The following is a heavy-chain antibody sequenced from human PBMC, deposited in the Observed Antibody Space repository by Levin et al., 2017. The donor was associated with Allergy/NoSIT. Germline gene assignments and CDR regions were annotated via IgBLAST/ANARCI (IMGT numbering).Heavy chain of an antibody. D-gene: IGHD3-22*01. V-gene: IGHV3-15*01. Sequence: KLGESLKISCEASGFTFSYVWMTWVRQTPGKGLEWVGHIKSKSDGATVDYAAPVKGRFAISRDDSKNTLYLQMNSLQIEDTAVYYCTTILDYFDNSGHHIEGGTWGQGALVTVSS. J-gene: IGHJ4*02. CDR3: TTILDYFDNSGHHIEGGT. CDR1: GFTFSYVW. CDR2: IKSKSDGATV.